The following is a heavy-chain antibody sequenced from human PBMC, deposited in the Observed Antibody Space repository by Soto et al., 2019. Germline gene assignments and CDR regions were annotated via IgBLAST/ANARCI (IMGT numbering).Heavy chain of an antibody. J-gene: IGHJ5*02. D-gene: IGHD2-2*01. CDR3: AGGVVLVPAAIDWFDP. Sequence: QVQLVQSGAEVKKPGSSVKVSCKASGGTFSSYAISWVRQAPGQGLEWMGGIIPIFGTANYAQKFQGRVTITADESTSTAYMELSSLRSEDTAVYYCAGGVVLVPAAIDWFDPWGQGTLVTVSS. CDR2: IIPIFGTA. V-gene: IGHV1-69*12. CDR1: GGTFSSYA.